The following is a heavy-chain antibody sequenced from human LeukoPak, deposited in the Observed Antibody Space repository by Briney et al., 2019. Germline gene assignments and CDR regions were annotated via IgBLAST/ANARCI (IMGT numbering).Heavy chain of an antibody. Sequence: SETLSLTCTVSGGSISSHYWSWIRQPPGKGLEWIGYIYYSGSTNYNPSLKSRVTVSVDTSKNQFSLKLSSVTAADTAVYYCASYSYYYDSRGYFDYWGQGTLVTVSS. CDR3: ASYSYYYDSRGYFDY. J-gene: IGHJ4*02. CDR2: IYYSGST. V-gene: IGHV4-59*11. CDR1: GGSISSHY. D-gene: IGHD3-22*01.